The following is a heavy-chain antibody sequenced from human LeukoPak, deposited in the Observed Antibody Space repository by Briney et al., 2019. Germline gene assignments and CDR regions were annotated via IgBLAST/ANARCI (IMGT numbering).Heavy chain of an antibody. D-gene: IGHD6-19*01. CDR3: ARASYSSGWYVVGAFDI. Sequence: GRSLRLSCAASGFTFSSYAMHWVRQAPGKGLEWVAVISYDGSNKYYADSVKGRFTISRDNSKNTLYLQMNSLRAEDTAVYYCARASYSSGWYVVGAFDIWGQGTMVTVSS. CDR1: GFTFSSYA. V-gene: IGHV3-30*04. J-gene: IGHJ3*02. CDR2: ISYDGSNK.